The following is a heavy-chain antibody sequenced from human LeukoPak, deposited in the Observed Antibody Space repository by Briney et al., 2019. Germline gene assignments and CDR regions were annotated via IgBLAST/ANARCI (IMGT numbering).Heavy chain of an antibody. D-gene: IGHD2-15*01. V-gene: IGHV5-51*01. CDR2: IYPGDSDT. CDR1: GYSFTSYW. J-gene: IGHJ3*02. CDR3: ARQDCSGGSCYSRAFNI. Sequence: KGGESLKISCKGSGYSFTSYWIGWVRQMPGKGLEWMGIIYPGDSDTRYSPSFQGQVTISADKSITTAYLQWSSLKASDTAMYYCARQDCSGGSCYSRAFNIWGQGTMVTVSS.